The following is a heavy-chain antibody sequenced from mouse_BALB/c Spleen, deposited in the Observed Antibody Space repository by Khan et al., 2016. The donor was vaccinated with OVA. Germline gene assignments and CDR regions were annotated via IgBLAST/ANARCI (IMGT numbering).Heavy chain of an antibody. D-gene: IGHD1-1*02. CDR3: ARGGWSYTMDY. J-gene: IGHJ4*01. V-gene: IGHV14-3*02. CDR1: GFNIEDTY. Sequence: VQLQQSGAELVKPGASVKLSCTASGFNIEDTYIHWVMQRPEQGLEWIGRIDPANGNTKYDPKFQGKATITADTSSNTAYLQLSSLTSEDTAVDYCARGGWSYTMDYWGQGTSVTVSS. CDR2: IDPANGNT.